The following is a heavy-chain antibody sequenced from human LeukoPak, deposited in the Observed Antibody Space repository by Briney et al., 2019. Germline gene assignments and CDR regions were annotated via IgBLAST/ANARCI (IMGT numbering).Heavy chain of an antibody. CDR1: GVTFSRYR. V-gene: IGHV3-74*01. D-gene: IGHD6-6*01. Sequence: GGALRLSCAASGVTFSRYRMHWGRQAPGKGVGRVSRINSDGRRKNYAESGRGGFSISREKAKNTLYMKMNRLRDEDTAVYYSARGLSGCASSLGFWGQGTLVTVSS. CDR3: ARGLSGCASSLGF. CDR2: INSDGRRK. J-gene: IGHJ4*02.